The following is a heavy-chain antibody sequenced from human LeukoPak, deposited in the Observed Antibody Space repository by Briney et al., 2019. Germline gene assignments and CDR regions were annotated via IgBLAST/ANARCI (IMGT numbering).Heavy chain of an antibody. CDR1: GGTFSSYA. CDR3: ARGERGSGWFKSRPNYYFDY. D-gene: IGHD2-15*01. CDR2: IIPTFGTA. J-gene: IGHJ4*02. V-gene: IGHV1-69*05. Sequence: SVKVSCKASGGTFSSYAISWVRQAPGQGLEWMGGIIPTFGTANYAQKVQGRVTITTDESTSTAYMELSSLRSEDTAVYYCARGERGSGWFKSRPNYYFDYWGQGTLVTVSS.